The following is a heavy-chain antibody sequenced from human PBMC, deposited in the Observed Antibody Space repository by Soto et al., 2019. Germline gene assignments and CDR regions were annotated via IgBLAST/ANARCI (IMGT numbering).Heavy chain of an antibody. CDR1: GFTFNRYW. D-gene: IGHD2-21*01. CDR2: VNSDGSTT. J-gene: IGHJ5*02. V-gene: IGHV3-74*01. Sequence: GGSLRLSCAASGFTFNRYWMHWVRQAPGKGLEWVSGVNSDGSTTNYADSVKGRFTISRDNAENRMSLQMNSLRAEDSAVYYCVRDPVAYCAGECPKWFDRWGQGTLVTVSS. CDR3: VRDPVAYCAGECPKWFDR.